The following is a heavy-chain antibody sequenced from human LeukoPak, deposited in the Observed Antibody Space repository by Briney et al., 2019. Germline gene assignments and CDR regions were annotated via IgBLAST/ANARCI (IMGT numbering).Heavy chain of an antibody. CDR1: GGSISSSTYY. J-gene: IGHJ4*02. CDR2: IYYSGST. Sequence: PSETLSLTCTVSGGSISSSTYYWGWIRQPPGKGLEWIGNIYYSGSTYYSPSLKSRVTISVDTSKNQFSLKLSSVTAADMAVYYCARSIGQWPDFYYFDYWGQGTLVTLSS. V-gene: IGHV4-39*01. CDR3: ARSIGQWPDFYYFDY. D-gene: IGHD6-19*01.